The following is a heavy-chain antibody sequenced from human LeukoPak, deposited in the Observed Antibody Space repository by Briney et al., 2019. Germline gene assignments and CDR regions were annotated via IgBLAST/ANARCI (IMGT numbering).Heavy chain of an antibody. Sequence: PGGSLRLSWAASGFTFSSYEMNWVRQAPGKGLEWVSYISNSGSTIKYADSVKGRFTTSRDNAKNSLNLQMNSLRAEDTAVYYCARGVGIQLWKYAFDIWGQGTMVTVSS. J-gene: IGHJ3*02. CDR3: ARGVGIQLWKYAFDI. CDR1: GFTFSSYE. D-gene: IGHD5-18*01. CDR2: ISNSGSTI. V-gene: IGHV3-48*03.